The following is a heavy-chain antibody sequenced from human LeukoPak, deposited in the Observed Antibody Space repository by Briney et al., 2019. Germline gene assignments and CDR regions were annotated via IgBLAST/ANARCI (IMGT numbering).Heavy chain of an antibody. V-gene: IGHV4-4*07. D-gene: IGHD1-26*01. CDR2: IYTSGST. J-gene: IGHJ4*02. CDR1: GGSISSYY. Sequence: PSETPSLTCSVSGGSISSYYWSWIRQPAGKGLEWIGRIYTSGSTNYNPSLKSRVTMSVDTSKNQFSLKLSSVTAADTALYYCARGGPYSGSYYPFDYWGQGTLVTVSS. CDR3: ARGGPYSGSYYPFDY.